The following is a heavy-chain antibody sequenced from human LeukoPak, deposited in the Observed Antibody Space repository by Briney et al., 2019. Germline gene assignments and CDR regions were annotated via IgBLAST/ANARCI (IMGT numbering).Heavy chain of an antibody. CDR3: ARLTHGRGDYWYFDL. D-gene: IGHD3-9*01. V-gene: IGHV4-39*07. J-gene: IGHJ2*01. CDR2: IFYSGGT. CDR1: GGSISSSFYY. Sequence: SETLSLTCTVSGGSISSSFYYWGWIRQPPGKGLEWIGSIFYSGGTYYNPSLKSRVTISVDTSKNQFSLKLSSVTAADTAVFYCARLTHGRGDYWYFDLWGRGTLVTVSS.